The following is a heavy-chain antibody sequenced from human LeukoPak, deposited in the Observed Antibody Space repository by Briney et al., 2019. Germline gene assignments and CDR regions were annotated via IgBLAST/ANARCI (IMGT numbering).Heavy chain of an antibody. D-gene: IGHD3-9*01. CDR1: GFTFSSYA. V-gene: IGHV3-48*01. J-gene: IGHJ4*02. CDR2: ISSSSSTI. CDR3: ARADILTGPDY. Sequence: GGSLRLSCAASGFTFSSYAMSWVRQAPGKGLEWVSYISSSSSTIYYADSVKGRFTISRDNAKNSLYLQMNSLRAEDTAVYYCARADILTGPDYWGQGTLVTVSS.